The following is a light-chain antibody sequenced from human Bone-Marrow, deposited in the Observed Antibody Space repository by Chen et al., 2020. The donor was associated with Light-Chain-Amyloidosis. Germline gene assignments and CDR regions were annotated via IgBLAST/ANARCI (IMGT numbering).Light chain of an antibody. V-gene: IGLV3-25*03. CDR2: RDT. CDR1: DLPTKY. CDR3: QSTDSSGTYEVI. Sequence: YEPTQPPSLLVSPGQTSTITCSGDDLPTKYAYWYQKKPSQAPVLVIHRDTERPSGISERFSGSSSGTTATLTISGVQAEDEDDYHCQSTDSSGTYEVIFGGGTKLTVL. J-gene: IGLJ2*01.